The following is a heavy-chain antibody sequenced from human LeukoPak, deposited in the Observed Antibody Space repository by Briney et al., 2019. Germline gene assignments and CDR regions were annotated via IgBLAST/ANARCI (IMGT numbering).Heavy chain of an antibody. J-gene: IGHJ4*02. CDR2: ISSSSSYI. CDR3: ARCTTGKTFGSLREIKKSREIDY. V-gene: IGHV3-21*01. Sequence: PGGSLRLSCAASGFTFDDYGMNWVRQAPGKGLEWVSSISSSSSYINYADSVRGRFTISRDNAKNSLFLQMDSLRGEDTAVYYCARCTTGKTFGSLREIKKSREIDYWGQGTLVTVSS. CDR1: GFTFDDYG. D-gene: IGHD1-1*01.